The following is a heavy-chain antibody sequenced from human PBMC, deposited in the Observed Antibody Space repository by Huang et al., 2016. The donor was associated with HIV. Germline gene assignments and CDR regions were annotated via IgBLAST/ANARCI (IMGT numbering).Heavy chain of an antibody. D-gene: IGHD3-3*01. J-gene: IGHJ4*02. Sequence: EVLLLESGGGLVQPGGSLRLSCVASGFTFSSYAMSWVRRASGKGMEWVSGSNDGINNRYYAHAVKGRVAVSRDDSTNTLYLQMNSLRAEDTAVYYCAKDADTSGYDVLGPFGSWGQGTLVTVSS. CDR3: AKDADTSGYDVLGPFGS. CDR1: GFTFSSYA. CDR2: SNDGINNR. V-gene: IGHV3-23*01.